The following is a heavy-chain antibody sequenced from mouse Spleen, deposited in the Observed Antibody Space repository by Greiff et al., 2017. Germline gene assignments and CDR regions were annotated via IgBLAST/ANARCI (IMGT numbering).Heavy chain of an antibody. Sequence: QVQLQQPGAELVMPGASVKLSCKASGYTFTSYWMHWVKQRPGQGLEWIGEIDPSDSYTNYNQKFKGKATLTVDKSSSTAYMQLSSLTSEDSAVYYCARWDGYYGAMDYWGQGTSVTVSS. CDR2: IDPSDSYT. J-gene: IGHJ4*01. V-gene: IGHV1-69*01. CDR1: GYTFTSYW. CDR3: ARWDGYYGAMDY. D-gene: IGHD2-3*01.